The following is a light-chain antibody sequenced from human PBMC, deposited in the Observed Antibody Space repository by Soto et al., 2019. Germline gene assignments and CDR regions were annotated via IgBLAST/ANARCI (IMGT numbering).Light chain of an antibody. CDR3: QQYGTSPST. Sequence: VLTQSPDTLSLSPGERATLSCRASERISSNFLAWYQQRPGQAPRLLIYGASTRASGIPDRFSGSGSGTDFALTISRLEPEDFAVFYCQQYGTSPSTFGPGTTVEIK. CDR2: GAS. V-gene: IGKV3-20*01. J-gene: IGKJ3*01. CDR1: ERISSNF.